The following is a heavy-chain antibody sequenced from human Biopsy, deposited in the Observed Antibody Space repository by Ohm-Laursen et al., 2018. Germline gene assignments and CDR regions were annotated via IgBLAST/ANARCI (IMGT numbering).Heavy chain of an antibody. CDR3: ATKLTGYFHH. Sequence: ASVKVSCKVPEGTFSNYGVNWVRQAPGQGLEWLGGNIPILGTGNYAQKFQDRVTVAADTSTSTAIMELRSLRSDDTAVYYCATKLTGYFHHWGQGTLVIVSS. J-gene: IGHJ1*01. CDR1: EGTFSNYG. CDR2: NIPILGTG. D-gene: IGHD3-9*01. V-gene: IGHV1-69*06.